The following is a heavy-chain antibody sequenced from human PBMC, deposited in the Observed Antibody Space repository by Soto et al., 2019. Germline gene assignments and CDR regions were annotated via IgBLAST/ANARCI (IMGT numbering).Heavy chain of an antibody. D-gene: IGHD2-15*01. CDR2: VYSNGTT. Sequence: WETLSLTCTVSGGSMNSYYWSWIRRPPGKGLEWIGFVYSNGTTNYNLSLKSRVTMSVDTSTNQFSLSLKSVTAADSAVYYCARTPLFWGQGILVTVYS. V-gene: IGHV4-59*01. CDR1: GGSMNSYY. CDR3: ARTPLF. J-gene: IGHJ4*02.